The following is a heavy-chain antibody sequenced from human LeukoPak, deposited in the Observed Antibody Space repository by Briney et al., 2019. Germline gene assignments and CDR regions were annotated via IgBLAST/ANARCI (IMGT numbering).Heavy chain of an antibody. J-gene: IGHJ4*02. CDR2: VYSGGST. CDR3: ARDLGWDNITSFHF. V-gene: IGHV3-66*02. CDR1: GFSTYSNY. Sequence: GGSLRLSCVAYGFSTYSNYMSWVRQPPGKGLEWVSVVYSGGSTNHAESVRGRFIVSRDLSRNTIYLQMNDLRPEDTAVYYCARDLGWDNITSFHFWGQGVLVTVSS. D-gene: IGHD1-26*01.